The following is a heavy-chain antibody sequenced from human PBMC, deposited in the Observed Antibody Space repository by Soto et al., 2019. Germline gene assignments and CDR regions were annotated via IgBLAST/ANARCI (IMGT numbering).Heavy chain of an antibody. Sequence: QVQLQESGPGLVKPSQTLSLTCTVSGGFISGGGYYWSWIRQKPGEGLEWIGYIYFSGGTYYNPSLKNRLNISLDTSQNQFFLKLTSVTAADTAVYYCTSGPNWDHFDYWGQGTQVTVTS. V-gene: IGHV4-31*03. CDR3: TSGPNWDHFDY. J-gene: IGHJ4*02. CDR2: IYFSGGT. D-gene: IGHD7-27*01. CDR1: GGFISGGGYY.